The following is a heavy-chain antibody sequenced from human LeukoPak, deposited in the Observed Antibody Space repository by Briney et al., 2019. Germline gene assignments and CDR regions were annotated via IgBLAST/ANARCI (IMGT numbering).Heavy chain of an antibody. CDR1: GYTFTGYY. CDR3: ARDLGLCSGGSCYGALGY. CDR2: INPNSGGT. J-gene: IGHJ4*02. V-gene: IGHV1-2*02. Sequence: ASVKVSCKASGYTFTGYYMHWVRQAPGQGLEWMGWINPNSGGTNYAQKFQGRVTMTRDTSISTAYMELSRLRSDDTAVYYCARDLGLCSGGSCYGALGYWGQGTLVTVSS. D-gene: IGHD2-15*01.